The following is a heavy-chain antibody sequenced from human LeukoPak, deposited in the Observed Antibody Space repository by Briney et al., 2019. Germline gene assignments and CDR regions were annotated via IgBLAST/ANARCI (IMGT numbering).Heavy chain of an antibody. J-gene: IGHJ4*02. D-gene: IGHD6-13*01. CDR2: IKSKTDGETT. Sequence: GESLQISCKGSGYSFTSYWIGWVRQTPGKGLEWVGRIKSKTDGETTDYAAPVKGRFTISRDDSKNTLYLQMNSLKTEDTAIYYCSTAYWAATSTAFHYFVYWGQGILVTVSS. V-gene: IGHV3-15*01. CDR3: STAYWAATSTAFHYFVY. CDR1: GYSFTSYW.